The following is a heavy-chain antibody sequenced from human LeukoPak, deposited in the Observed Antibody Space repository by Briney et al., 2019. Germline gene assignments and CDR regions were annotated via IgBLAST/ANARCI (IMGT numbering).Heavy chain of an antibody. V-gene: IGHV4-38-2*02. Sequence: SETLSLTCTVSGYSISSGYYWGWIRQPPGKGLEWIGSIYHSGSTYYNPSLKSRVTILVDTSKNQFSLKLSSVTAADTAVYYCARETNDFWSGYYTFRGNYFDYWGQGTLVTVSS. CDR3: ARETNDFWSGYYTFRGNYFDY. D-gene: IGHD3-3*01. J-gene: IGHJ4*02. CDR1: GYSISSGYY. CDR2: IYHSGST.